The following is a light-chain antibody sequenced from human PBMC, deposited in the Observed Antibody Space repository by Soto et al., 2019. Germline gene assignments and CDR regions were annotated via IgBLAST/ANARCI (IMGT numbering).Light chain of an antibody. CDR1: QSVSSN. CDR3: QQYNNWPRT. J-gene: IGKJ3*01. CDR2: GAS. V-gene: IGKV3-15*01. Sequence: EIVLTQSPATLSVSPGERATLSCRASQSVSSNLAWYQQKPGQAPRLLIYGASTRPTGVPARFSGSGSGTEFTLTVSSLQSEDFAVYYCQQYNNWPRTFGHGTKVGIK.